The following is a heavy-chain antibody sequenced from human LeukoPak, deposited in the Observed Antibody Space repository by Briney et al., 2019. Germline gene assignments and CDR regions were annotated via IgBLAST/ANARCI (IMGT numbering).Heavy chain of an antibody. CDR2: ISGSGGST. D-gene: IGHD6-6*01. CDR1: GFTFSSYA. CDR3: AKSPNIAARPSYFDY. Sequence: GGSLRLSCAASGFTFSSYAMNWVRQAPAKGLEWVSAISGSGGSTYYADSVKGRFTISRDNSKNTLYLQMNSLRAEDAAVYYCAKSPNIAARPSYFDYWGQGTLVTVSS. V-gene: IGHV3-23*01. J-gene: IGHJ4*02.